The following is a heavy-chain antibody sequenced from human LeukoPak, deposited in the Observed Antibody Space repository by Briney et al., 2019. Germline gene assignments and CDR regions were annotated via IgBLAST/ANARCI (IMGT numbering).Heavy chain of an antibody. D-gene: IGHD3-22*01. Sequence: GASVKVSCKASGYTFTGYYMHWVRQAPGQGLEWMGWINPNSGGTNYAQKFQGRVTMTRDTSISTAYMELSRLRSDDTAVYYCARARDYYDSSGYYYYYYMDVWGKGTTVTISS. V-gene: IGHV1-2*02. CDR3: ARARDYYDSSGYYYYYYMDV. CDR1: GYTFTGYY. J-gene: IGHJ6*03. CDR2: INPNSGGT.